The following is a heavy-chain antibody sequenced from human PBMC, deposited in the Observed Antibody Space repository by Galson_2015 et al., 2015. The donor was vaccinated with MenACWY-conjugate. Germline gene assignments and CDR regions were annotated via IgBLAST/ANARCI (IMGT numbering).Heavy chain of an antibody. Sequence: PALVKPTQTLTLTCTFSGFSLSTSAMCVSWIRQPPGKALEWLARIDWDDDKFYNTSLKTRLTISKDTSRNQVVLTMTNMDPVDTATYYCARTVGLGFCTTTTCLKRGHFDYWGQGSLVTVSS. D-gene: IGHD2-2*01. J-gene: IGHJ4*02. V-gene: IGHV2-70*17. CDR3: ARTVGLGFCTTTTCLKRGHFDY. CDR1: GFSLSTSAMC. CDR2: IDWDDDK.